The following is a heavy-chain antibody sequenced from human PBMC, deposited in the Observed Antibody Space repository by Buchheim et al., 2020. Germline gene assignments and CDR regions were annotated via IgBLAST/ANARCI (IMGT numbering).Heavy chain of an antibody. CDR2: IYYSGST. J-gene: IGHJ6*02. D-gene: IGHD3-22*01. V-gene: IGHV4-39*07. CDR1: GGSISGSSYY. CDR3: ARDSSHYYDSSGYPKPVYYYYGMDV. Sequence: QLQLQESGPGLVKPSETLSLTCTVSGGSISGSSYYWGWIRQPPGKGLEWIGSIYYSGSTYYNPSLKSRVTISVDTSKNQFSLNLSSVTAADTAVYYCARDSSHYYDSSGYPKPVYYYYGMDVWGQGTT.